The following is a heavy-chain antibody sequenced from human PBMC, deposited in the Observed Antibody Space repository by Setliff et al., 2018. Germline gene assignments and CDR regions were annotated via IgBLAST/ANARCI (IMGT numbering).Heavy chain of an antibody. J-gene: IGHJ6*03. Sequence: SVKVSCKASGGTFSSYAISWVRQAPGQGLEWMGRIIPIFGAANYAQKFQGRVTITADKSTSTAYMELSSLRSEDTAVYYCARGRHPPWSGYPYYYMDVWGKGTTVTVS. CDR3: ARGRHPPWSGYPYYYMDV. V-gene: IGHV1-69*06. D-gene: IGHD3-3*01. CDR2: IIPIFGAA. CDR1: GGTFSSYA.